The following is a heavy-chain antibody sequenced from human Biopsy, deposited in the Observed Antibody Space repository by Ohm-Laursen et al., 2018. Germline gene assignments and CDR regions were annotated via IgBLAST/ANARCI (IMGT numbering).Heavy chain of an antibody. CDR2: INPHSGTT. J-gene: IGHJ1*01. D-gene: IGHD2-15*01. Sequence: ASVKASCKASGYTFTGQYLHWVRQVPGQGLEWMGWINPHSGTTKFAQDFQGRVTMPRDTSITTAYMESRRLRSDDTAVYYCAKGQDLRGGAEYFQHWGQGALVTVSS. CDR3: AKGQDLRGGAEYFQH. V-gene: IGHV1-2*02. CDR1: GYTFTGQY.